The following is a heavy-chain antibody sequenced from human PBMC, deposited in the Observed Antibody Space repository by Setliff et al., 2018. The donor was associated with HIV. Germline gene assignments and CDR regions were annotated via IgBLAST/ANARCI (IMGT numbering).Heavy chain of an antibody. J-gene: IGHJ4*02. Sequence: ASVKVSCKASEFTFINYYIHWVRQAPGQGLEWMGLINPSGGSTSYAEKFKGRVTMTRGTSTGTVYMELSRLTFEDTALYYCARVGERWLQFYYFDNWGQGTLVTVSS. CDR3: ARVGERWLQFYYFDN. V-gene: IGHV1-46*01. CDR1: EFTFINYY. D-gene: IGHD4-17*01. CDR2: INPSGGST.